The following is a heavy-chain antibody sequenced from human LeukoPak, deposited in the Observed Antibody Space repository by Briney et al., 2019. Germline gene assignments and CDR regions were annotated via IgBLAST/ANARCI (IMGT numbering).Heavy chain of an antibody. J-gene: IGHJ4*02. CDR3: ASIPSGYDIQLIDY. CDR2: IDNDGGST. V-gene: IGHV3-74*01. D-gene: IGHD5-12*01. CDR1: GFTFHSYW. Sequence: GGSLRLSCAASGFTFHSYWMHWVRQAPGKGLVWVSRIDNDGGSTTYADSVKGRFTISRDNAKNTLYLQMNSVRAEDTAVYYCASIPSGYDIQLIDYWGQGTLVTVSS.